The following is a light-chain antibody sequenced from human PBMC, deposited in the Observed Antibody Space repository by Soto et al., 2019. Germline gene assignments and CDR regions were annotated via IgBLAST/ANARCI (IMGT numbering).Light chain of an antibody. CDR1: QGIRND. CDR3: QQHNGYSERM. Sequence: IQMTQSPSSLSASVGDRVTITCRASQGIRNDLGWYQQKPGKAPKFLIYDASSLESGVPSRFSGSGSGTEFTLTISSLQPDDFATYYCQQHNGYSERMFGQGTKVDLK. J-gene: IGKJ1*01. CDR2: DAS. V-gene: IGKV1-17*01.